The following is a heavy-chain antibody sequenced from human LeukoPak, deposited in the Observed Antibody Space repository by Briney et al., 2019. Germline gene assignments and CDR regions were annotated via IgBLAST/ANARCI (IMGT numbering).Heavy chain of an antibody. CDR3: ARQSSGSAYDTFDV. CDR1: GFTFGDYA. V-gene: IGHV3-20*04. D-gene: IGHD3-10*01. Sequence: GGSLRLSCTASGFTFGDYAMSWVRQVPGKGLEWVSAIAWNSGDIGYADSVKGRFTISRDNAKSSLYLQMSSLRADDTALYYCARQSSGSAYDTFDVWGQGTMVTVSS. CDR2: IAWNSGDI. J-gene: IGHJ3*01.